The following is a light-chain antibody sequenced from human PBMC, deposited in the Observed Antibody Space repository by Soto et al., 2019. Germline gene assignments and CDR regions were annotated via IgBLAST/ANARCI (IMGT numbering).Light chain of an antibody. V-gene: IGKV3-15*01. Sequence: ILMTQSHATLSVSPGERATLSCRASQSVSSNLAWYQQKPGQAPRLLIYGASTRATGIPARFSGSGSGTEFTLTISSLQSEDFAVYYCQQYYNLPPITFGQGARLEIK. CDR1: QSVSSN. CDR2: GAS. J-gene: IGKJ5*01. CDR3: QQYYNLPPIT.